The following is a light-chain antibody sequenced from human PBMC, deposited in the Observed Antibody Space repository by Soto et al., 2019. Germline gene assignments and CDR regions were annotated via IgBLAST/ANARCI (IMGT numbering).Light chain of an antibody. V-gene: IGKV3-11*01. CDR3: QQRSNWPST. CDR1: QSVSSY. J-gene: IGKJ4*01. Sequence: EIVLTQSPATLSLSPGDRATLSCRASQSVSSYLAWYQQKPGQAPRLLIYDAYNRAAGIPARFSGSGSGTGFTRTITSLEPEDFAVYYCQQRSNWPSTFGGGNKVELK. CDR2: DAY.